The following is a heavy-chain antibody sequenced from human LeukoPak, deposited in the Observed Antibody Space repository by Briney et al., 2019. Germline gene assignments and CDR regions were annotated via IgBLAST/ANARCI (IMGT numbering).Heavy chain of an antibody. D-gene: IGHD3-3*01. Sequence: ASVKVSCKASGYTFTDYYMHWVRQAPGQGLEWMGWINPNSGGTNYAQKFQGRVTMTRDTSISTAYMELSRLRSDDTAVYYCARDGGLRFLEWLTRHHDAFDIWGQGTMATVSS. CDR1: GYTFTDYY. CDR2: INPNSGGT. V-gene: IGHV1-2*02. CDR3: ARDGGLRFLEWLTRHHDAFDI. J-gene: IGHJ3*02.